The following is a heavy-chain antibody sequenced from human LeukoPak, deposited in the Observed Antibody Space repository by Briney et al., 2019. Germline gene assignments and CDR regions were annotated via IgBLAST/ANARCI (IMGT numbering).Heavy chain of an antibody. CDR1: GYTFTGYY. Sequence: ASVKVSCKASGYTFTGYYMHWVRQAPGQGREWMGWINPNSGGTNYAQKFQGRVTMTRDTSISTAYMELSRLRSDDTAVYYCARGPFGISCSSTSCYFHFWGQGTLVTVSS. J-gene: IGHJ4*02. D-gene: IGHD2-2*01. CDR2: INPNSGGT. V-gene: IGHV1-2*02. CDR3: ARGPFGISCSSTSCYFHF.